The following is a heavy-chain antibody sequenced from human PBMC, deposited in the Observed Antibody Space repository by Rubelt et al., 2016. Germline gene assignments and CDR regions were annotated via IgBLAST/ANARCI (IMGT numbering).Heavy chain of an antibody. CDR3: TRDGDSNIWRNYCDY. V-gene: IGHV1-3*01. CDR1: GDTFTILA. D-gene: IGHD6-13*01. Sequence: QVQLVQSGAEVKKPGASVKVSCKASGDTFTILAMPWLRQAPGQGLEWMGWLNAGNGYTKYSKQIQGRITLTSDTSASKAYMEVTSVRSEDTAVYYCTRDGDSNIWRNYCDYWGQGTLVTVSS. CDR2: LNAGNGYT. J-gene: IGHJ4*02.